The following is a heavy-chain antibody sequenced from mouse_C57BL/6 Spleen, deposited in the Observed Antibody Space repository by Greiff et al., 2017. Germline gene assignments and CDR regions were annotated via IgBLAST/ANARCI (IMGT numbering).Heavy chain of an antibody. V-gene: IGHV1-9*01. CDR2: ILPGSGGT. CDR3: ARRSSGLPGFFAY. D-gene: IGHD3-2*02. Sequence: QVQLQQSGAELMKPGASVKLSCKATGYTFTGYWIEWVKQRPGHGLEWIGEILPGSGGTNYNEKFKGKATFTADTSSNTAYMQLSSLTTEDSAIYYCARRSSGLPGFFAYWGQGTLVTVSA. J-gene: IGHJ3*01. CDR1: GYTFTGYW.